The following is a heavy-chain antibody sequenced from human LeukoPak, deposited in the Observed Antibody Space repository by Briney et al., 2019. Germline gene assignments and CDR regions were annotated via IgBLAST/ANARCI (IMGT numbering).Heavy chain of an antibody. D-gene: IGHD2-21*02. Sequence: PGGSLRLSCAVSGFSFSSYAMSWVRQAPGKGLEWVGFIRSKAYGGTTEYAASVKGRFTISRDDSKSIAYLQMNSLKTEDTAVYYCTRPPLAYCGGDCYRAFDIWGQGTMVTVSS. CDR3: TRPPLAYCGGDCYRAFDI. J-gene: IGHJ3*02. CDR2: IRSKAYGGTT. CDR1: GFSFSSYA. V-gene: IGHV3-49*04.